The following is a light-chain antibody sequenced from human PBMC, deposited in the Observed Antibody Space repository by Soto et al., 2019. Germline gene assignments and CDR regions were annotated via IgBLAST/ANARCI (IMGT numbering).Light chain of an antibody. Sequence: QSALTQPPSASGSPGQSVTISCTGSSSDVGGYNYVSWYQHHPGKAPKLMIYEVDKRPSGFPNRFSGSKSGNTASLTVSGLQAEDEADYYCSSHAAINVFGNGTKLTVL. CDR1: SSDVGGYNY. CDR2: EVD. J-gene: IGLJ1*01. CDR3: SSHAAINV. V-gene: IGLV2-8*01.